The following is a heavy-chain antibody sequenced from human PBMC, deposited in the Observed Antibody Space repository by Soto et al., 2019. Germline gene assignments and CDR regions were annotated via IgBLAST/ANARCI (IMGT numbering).Heavy chain of an antibody. CDR1: GFSLSSTGVG. V-gene: IGHV2-5*02. CDR2: IYCDDDK. CDR3: AHIRQWPNECFHR. J-gene: IGHJ1*01. D-gene: IGHD6-19*01. Sequence: QITLRESGPTLVKPTQTLTLTCSVSGFSLSSTGVGVAWIRQPPGKALEWLALIYCDDDKSYSPSLKSRLTITKDTSKNQVVLKTTNMDPVDTGTYCCAHIRQWPNECFHRWGQGTLVTVSS.